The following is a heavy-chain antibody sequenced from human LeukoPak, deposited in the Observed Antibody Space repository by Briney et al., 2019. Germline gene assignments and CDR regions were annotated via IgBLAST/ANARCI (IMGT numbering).Heavy chain of an antibody. CDR2: IYNSVRT. V-gene: IGHV4-59*01. CDR1: GGSISVYY. J-gene: IGHJ6*02. D-gene: IGHD5-12*01. Sequence: SSETLSLTCTVSGGSISVYYWSWIRQPPGKGLEWIGYIYNSVRTNYNPSLKSRVTISVDTSKNQLSLKLSSVTAADTAVYFCVRDLVATIDHYYYGMDVWGQGTTVTVS. CDR3: VRDLVATIDHYYYGMDV.